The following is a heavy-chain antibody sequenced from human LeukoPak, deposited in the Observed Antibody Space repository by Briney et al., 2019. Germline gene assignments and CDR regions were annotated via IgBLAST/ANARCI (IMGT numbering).Heavy chain of an antibody. CDR1: GFTFSNYG. V-gene: IGHV3-23*01. Sequence: PGGSLRLSCAASGFTFSNYGMSWVRQAPGKGLEWVSAITASSSSTHDADSVKGRFTISRDNSKNTLYLQMNSLRAEDTAVYYCARARSSYGYGDAFDIWGQGTMVTVSS. D-gene: IGHD5-18*01. CDR2: ITASSSST. J-gene: IGHJ3*02. CDR3: ARARSSYGYGDAFDI.